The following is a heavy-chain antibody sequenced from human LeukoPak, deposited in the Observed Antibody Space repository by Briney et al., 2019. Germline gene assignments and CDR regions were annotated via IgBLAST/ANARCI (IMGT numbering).Heavy chain of an antibody. CDR2: ISGSGGST. Sequence: GGSLRLSCAASGLTFSSYAMSWVRQAPGKGLEWVSTISGSGGSTSHADSVKGRFTISRDNAKNSLFLQMNSLRAEDTAVYYCARGGEMATQLFFYLDYWGQGTLVTVSS. CDR1: GLTFSSYA. D-gene: IGHD5-24*01. V-gene: IGHV3-23*01. J-gene: IGHJ4*02. CDR3: ARGGEMATQLFFYLDY.